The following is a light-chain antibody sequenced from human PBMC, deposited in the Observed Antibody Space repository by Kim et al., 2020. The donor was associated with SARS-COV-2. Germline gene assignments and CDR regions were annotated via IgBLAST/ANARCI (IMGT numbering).Light chain of an antibody. J-gene: IGKJ4*01. CDR2: RAS. CDR1: QSISSW. Sequence: DIQMTQSPSTLSASVGDRVTITCRASQSISSWLAWYQQKPGKAPKILIYRASTLQTGVPSRFSGSGSGTEFTLTISSLQPDDVATYYCQQYHSYSLTFGGGTKVEIK. CDR3: QQYHSYSLT. V-gene: IGKV1-5*03.